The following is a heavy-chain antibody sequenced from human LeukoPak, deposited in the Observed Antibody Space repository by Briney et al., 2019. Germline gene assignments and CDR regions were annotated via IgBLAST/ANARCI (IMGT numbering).Heavy chain of an antibody. D-gene: IGHD1-7*01. CDR3: ASRYNWNYGPGYFDY. Sequence: ASVKVSCKASGGTFSSYAISWVRQAPGQGLEWMGGIIPIFGTANYAQKFQGRVTITADESTSTAYMELSSLRSEDTAVYYCASRYNWNYGPGYFDYWGQGTLVTVSS. CDR1: GGTFSSYA. CDR2: IIPIFGTA. V-gene: IGHV1-69*01. J-gene: IGHJ4*02.